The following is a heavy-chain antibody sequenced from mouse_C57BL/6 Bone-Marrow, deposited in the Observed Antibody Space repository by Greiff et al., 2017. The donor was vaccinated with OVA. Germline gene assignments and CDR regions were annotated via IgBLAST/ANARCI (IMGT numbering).Heavy chain of an antibody. D-gene: IGHD2-10*02. CDR3: AAYGNLFAY. J-gene: IGHJ3*01. V-gene: IGHV1-64*01. CDR2: IHPHSGST. CDR1: GYTFTSYW. Sequence: VQLQQPGAELVKPGASVKLSCKASGYTFTSYWMHWVKQRPGQGLEWIGMIHPHSGSTNYNEKFKSKATLTVDKSSSTAYLQLSSLTSEDSSVYYCAAYGNLFAYWGQGTLVTVSA.